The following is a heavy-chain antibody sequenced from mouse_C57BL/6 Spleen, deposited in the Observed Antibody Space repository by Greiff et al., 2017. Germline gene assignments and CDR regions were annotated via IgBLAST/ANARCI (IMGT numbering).Heavy chain of an antibody. CDR2: ILTSIGRI. CDR1: DSEVFHNAY. D-gene: IGHD1-1*01. V-gene: IGHV15-2*01. Sequence: QVQLQQSGSELRSPGSSVKLSCKDSDSEVFHNAYMSWVRQKPGHGVEWIGGILTSIGRIIYDEKFEDKATLDADTLSNTAYMELNSLTSEDSAVYYCARPNYYGSSGFAYWGQGTMVTVSA. J-gene: IGHJ3*01. CDR3: ARPNYYGSSGFAY.